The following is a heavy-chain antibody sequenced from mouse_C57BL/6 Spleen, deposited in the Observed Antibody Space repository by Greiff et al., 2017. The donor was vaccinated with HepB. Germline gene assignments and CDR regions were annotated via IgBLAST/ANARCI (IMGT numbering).Heavy chain of an antibody. D-gene: IGHD2-4*01. CDR2: IWSGGST. V-gene: IGHV2-2*01. Sequence: VKLMESGPGLVQPSQSLSITCTVSGFSLTSYGVHWVRQSPGKGLEWLGVIWSGGSTDYNAAFISRLSISKDNSKSQVFFKMNSLQADDTAIYYCARSLYDYQAWFAYWGQGTLVTVSA. J-gene: IGHJ3*01. CDR3: ARSLYDYQAWFAY. CDR1: GFSLTSYG.